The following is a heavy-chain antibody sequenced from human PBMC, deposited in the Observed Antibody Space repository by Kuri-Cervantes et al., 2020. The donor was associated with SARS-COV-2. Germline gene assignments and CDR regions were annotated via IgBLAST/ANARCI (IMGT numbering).Heavy chain of an antibody. Sequence: LRLSCTVSGGSISSGSYYWSWIRQPAGKGLEWIGHIYTSGSTNYNPSLKSRVTISVDRSKNQFSLKLSSVTAADTAVYYCARYCSSTSCYGGAFDYWGQGTLVTVSS. CDR1: GGSISSGSYY. D-gene: IGHD2-2*01. J-gene: IGHJ4*02. V-gene: IGHV4-61*09. CDR2: IYTSGST. CDR3: ARYCSSTSCYGGAFDY.